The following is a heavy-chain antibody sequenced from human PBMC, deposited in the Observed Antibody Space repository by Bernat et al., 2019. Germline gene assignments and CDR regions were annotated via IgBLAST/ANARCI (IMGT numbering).Heavy chain of an antibody. CDR3: ARESEMATTVGWFDP. D-gene: IGHD5-24*01. J-gene: IGHJ5*02. CDR2: ISSSSSTI. Sequence: EVQLVESGGGLVQPGGSLILSFAASRFPFSNNSMNWVRQAPGKGLEWVSYISSSSSTIYYADSVKGRFTVSRDNAKNSLYLQMNSLRAEDTAVYYCARESEMATTVGWFDPWGQGTLVTVSS. CDR1: RFPFSNNS. V-gene: IGHV3-48*01.